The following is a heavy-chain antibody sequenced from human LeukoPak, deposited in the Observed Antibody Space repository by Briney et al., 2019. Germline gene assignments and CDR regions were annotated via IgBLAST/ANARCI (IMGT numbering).Heavy chain of an antibody. D-gene: IGHD5-12*01. CDR3: ARYRAWINAFDI. Sequence: PSETLSLTCTVSGGSISSSSYYWSWIRQPPGKGLEWIGEINHSGSTNYNPSLKSRVTISVDTSKSQFSPKLSSVTAADTAVYYCARYRAWINAFDIWGQGTMVTVSS. CDR1: GGSISSSSYY. CDR2: INHSGST. J-gene: IGHJ3*02. V-gene: IGHV4-39*07.